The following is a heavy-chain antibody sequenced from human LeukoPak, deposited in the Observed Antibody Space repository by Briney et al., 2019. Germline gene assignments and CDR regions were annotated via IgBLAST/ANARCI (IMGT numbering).Heavy chain of an antibody. V-gene: IGHV1-2*02. CDR1: GYTFTGYY. J-gene: IGHJ5*02. CDR3: ARGRAPQTNWFDP. D-gene: IGHD3-10*01. CDR2: INPNSGGT. Sequence: ASVKVSCKASGYTFTGYYMHWVRQAPGQGLEWMGWINPNSGGTNYAQKFQGRVTMTRDTSISTAYMELSRLRSDDTAVYYCARGRAPQTNWFDPWGQGTLDTVSS.